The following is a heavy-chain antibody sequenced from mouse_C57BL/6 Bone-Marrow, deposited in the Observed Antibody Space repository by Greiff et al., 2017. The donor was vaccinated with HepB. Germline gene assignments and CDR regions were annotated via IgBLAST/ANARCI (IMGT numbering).Heavy chain of an antibody. V-gene: IGHV1-82*01. J-gene: IGHJ1*03. CDR3: ANHYERYWYFDV. CDR2: IYPGDGDT. D-gene: IGHD2-4*01. CDR1: GYAFSSSW. Sequence: QVQLKESGPELVKPGASVKISCKASGYAFSSSWMNWVKQRPGKGLEWIGRIYPGDGDTNYNGKFKGKATLTADKSSSTAYMQLSSLTSEDSAVYFCANHYERYWYFDVWGTGTTVTVSS.